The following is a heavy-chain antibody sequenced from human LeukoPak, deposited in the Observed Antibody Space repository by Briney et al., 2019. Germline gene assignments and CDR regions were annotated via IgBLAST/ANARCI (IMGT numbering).Heavy chain of an antibody. CDR1: GYTFTSYG. V-gene: IGHV1-18*01. J-gene: IGHJ5*02. CDR3: ARDLQIFGVVTNDNWFDP. D-gene: IGHD3-3*01. CDR2: VSAYNGNT. Sequence: ASVKVSCKASGYTFTSYGISWVRQATGQGLEWMGWVSAYNGNTNYAQKLQGRVTMTTDTSTSTAYMELRSLRSDDTAVYYCARDLQIFGVVTNDNWFDPWGQGTLVTVSS.